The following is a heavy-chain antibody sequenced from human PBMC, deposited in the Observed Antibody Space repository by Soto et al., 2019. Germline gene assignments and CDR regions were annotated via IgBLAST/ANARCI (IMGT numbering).Heavy chain of an antibody. V-gene: IGHV4-31*03. J-gene: IGHJ4*02. CDR3: VGRLTYIFTYFEY. D-gene: IGHD2-21*01. CDR1: GDSISSATHY. Sequence: PSETLSLTCTVSGDSISSATHYWNWIRQHPGKGLEWIGYVSSSGNSYYSPSLKSRVFMSVDTSKNLFSLKLSSVTAADTAIYYRVGRLTYIFTYFEYWGQGAQVTVFS. CDR2: VSSSGNS.